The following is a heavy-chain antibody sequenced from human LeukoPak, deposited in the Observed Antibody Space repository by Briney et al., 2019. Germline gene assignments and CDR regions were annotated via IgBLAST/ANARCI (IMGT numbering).Heavy chain of an antibody. CDR1: GYTFTSYY. CDR2: INPSGGST. D-gene: IGHD6-19*01. Sequence: GASVKVSCKSSGYTFTSYYMHWVRQAPGQGLEWMGIINPSGGSTSYAQKFQGRVTMTRDTSTSTVYMELSSLSSEDTAVYYCARGGGAGIAVANTSGAFDIWGQGTMVTVSS. CDR3: ARGGGAGIAVANTSGAFDI. J-gene: IGHJ3*02. V-gene: IGHV1-46*01.